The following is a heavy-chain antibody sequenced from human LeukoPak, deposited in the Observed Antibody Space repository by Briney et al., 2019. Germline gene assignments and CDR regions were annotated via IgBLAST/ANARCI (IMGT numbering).Heavy chain of an antibody. CDR3: ARDSVGPEGSHFDY. CDR2: FYYSGST. J-gene: IGHJ4*02. CDR1: GGSIASSSYY. V-gene: IGHV4-39*07. D-gene: IGHD2-15*01. Sequence: SETLSLTCTVSGGSIASSSYYWGWIRQPPGKGLEWIGSFYYSGSTYYNPSLKSRVTIPVDTSKNQFSLKLSSVTAADTAVYYCARDSVGPEGSHFDYWGQGTLVTVSS.